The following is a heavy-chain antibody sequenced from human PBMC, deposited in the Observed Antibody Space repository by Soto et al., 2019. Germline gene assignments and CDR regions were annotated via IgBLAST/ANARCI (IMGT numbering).Heavy chain of an antibody. V-gene: IGHV4-34*01. D-gene: IGHD3-10*01. Sequence: NPSETLSLTCAVYGGSFSGYYWSWIRQPPGKGLEWIGEIDHSGSTYYSPSLKSRVTVSLDTSKSQFSLNLNSVTAADTAVYYCARGGPGHYGSGSYYPRWGQGTLVTVSS. J-gene: IGHJ4*02. CDR3: ARGGPGHYGSGSYYPR. CDR2: IDHSGST. CDR1: GGSFSGYY.